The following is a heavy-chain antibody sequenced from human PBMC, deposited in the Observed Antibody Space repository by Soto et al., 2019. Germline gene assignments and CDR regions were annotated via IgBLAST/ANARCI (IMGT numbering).Heavy chain of an antibody. D-gene: IGHD3-10*01. J-gene: IGHJ4*02. CDR3: AGKGLLSFDY. CDR2: IYYGGST. CDR1: GGSVTTYY. Sequence: PSETLSLSCTVSGGSVTTYYWSWIRQPPGKGLEWIGYIYYGGSTTYNPSLKIRVTISVDTSKNQFSLNLSSVTAEDTAIYYCAGKGLLSFDYWGQGTLVTVS. V-gene: IGHV4-59*08.